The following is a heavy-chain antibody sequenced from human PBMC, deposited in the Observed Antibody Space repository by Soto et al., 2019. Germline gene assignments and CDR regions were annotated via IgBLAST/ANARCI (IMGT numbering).Heavy chain of an antibody. D-gene: IGHD2-2*01. J-gene: IGHJ6*02. V-gene: IGHV1-18*01. Sequence: QVQLVQSGAEVKKPGASVKVSCKASGYTFTSYGISWVRQAPGQGLEWMGWISAYNGNTNYAQKLQGRVTMTTDTSTSTAYMELRSLRSDDTAVYYCARNDIVVAQYYYYYGMDVWGQGTTVTVSS. CDR2: ISAYNGNT. CDR1: GYTFTSYG. CDR3: ARNDIVVAQYYYYYGMDV.